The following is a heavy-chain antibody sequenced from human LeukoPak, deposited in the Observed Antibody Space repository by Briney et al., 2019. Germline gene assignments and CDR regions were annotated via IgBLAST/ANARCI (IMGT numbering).Heavy chain of an antibody. J-gene: IGHJ5*02. Sequence: PGGSLRLSCAASGFTFSSYSMNGVRQAPGKGLEGVSYISSSSSTIYYADSVKGRFTISRDNAKNSLYLQMNSLRAEDTAVYYCARDSHMPQRFVPWGQRTLVTVSS. V-gene: IGHV3-48*04. CDR2: ISSSSSTI. CDR1: GFTFSSYS. CDR3: ARDSHMPQRFVP. D-gene: IGHD2-2*01.